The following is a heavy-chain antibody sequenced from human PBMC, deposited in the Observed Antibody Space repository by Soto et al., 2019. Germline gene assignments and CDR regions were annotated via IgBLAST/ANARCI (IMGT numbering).Heavy chain of an antibody. V-gene: IGHV3-23*01. CDR3: AKGGYCSGGSCYPVSLYYFDY. D-gene: IGHD2-15*01. J-gene: IGHJ4*02. Sequence: GGSLRLSCAASGFTFSSYAMSWVRQAPGKGLEWVSAISGSGGSTYYADSVKGRFIISRDNSKNTLYLQMNSLRAEDTAVYYCAKGGYCSGGSCYPVSLYYFDYWGQGTLVTVSS. CDR2: ISGSGGST. CDR1: GFTFSSYA.